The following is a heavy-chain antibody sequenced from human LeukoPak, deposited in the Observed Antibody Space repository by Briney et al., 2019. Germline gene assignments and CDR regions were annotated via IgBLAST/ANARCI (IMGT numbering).Heavy chain of an antibody. CDR2: INPSGGST. CDR1: GYTFTSYY. Sequence: ASVKVSCKASGYTFTSYYMHWVRQAPGQGLEWMGIINPSGGSTSYAQKFQGRVTMTRDTSTSTAYMELRSLRSDDTAVYYCARDLGYDYVWGSYRWAFDIWGQGTMVTVSS. CDR3: ARDLGYDYVWGSYRWAFDI. D-gene: IGHD3-16*02. J-gene: IGHJ3*02. V-gene: IGHV1-46*01.